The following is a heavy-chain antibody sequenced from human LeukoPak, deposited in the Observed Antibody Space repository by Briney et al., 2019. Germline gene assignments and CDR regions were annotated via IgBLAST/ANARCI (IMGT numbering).Heavy chain of an antibody. CDR2: ISSSGSTI. V-gene: IGHV3-48*03. Sequence: GGSLRLSCAASGFTFSSYEMNWVRQAPGKGLEWVSYISSSGSTIYYADSVKGRFTISRDNAKSSLYLQMNSLRAEDMAVYYCARDLYYFDYWGQGTLVTVSS. CDR1: GFTFSSYE. J-gene: IGHJ4*02. CDR3: ARDLYYFDY.